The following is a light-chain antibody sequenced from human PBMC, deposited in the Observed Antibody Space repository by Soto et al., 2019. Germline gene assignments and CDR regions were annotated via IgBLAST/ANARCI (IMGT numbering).Light chain of an antibody. V-gene: IGKV1-27*01. J-gene: IGKJ3*01. CDR1: QDIGNY. Sequence: DIQMTQSPSSLSASVGDRVTIACRASQDIGNYLAWYQQKPGKVPKLLNYAASTLHSGVPSRFSGSGSGTDFALTISGLQPEDVAVYYCQKYHSAPYTFGPGTKVDIK. CDR3: QKYHSAPYT. CDR2: AAS.